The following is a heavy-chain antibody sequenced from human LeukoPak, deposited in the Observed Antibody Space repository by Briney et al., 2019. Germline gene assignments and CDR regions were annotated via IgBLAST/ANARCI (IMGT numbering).Heavy chain of an antibody. D-gene: IGHD4-17*01. V-gene: IGHV4-34*01. CDR1: GGAFSGYS. Sequence: SETLSLTCAVYGGAFSGYSWSWIRQPPGKGLEWIGEMNHSGRTNYNPSLKGRVTVSVDTSKNQFSLNLNSVTAADTAVYYCARGRGDEYGDYDYWGQGTLVTVSS. J-gene: IGHJ4*02. CDR2: MNHSGRT. CDR3: ARGRGDEYGDYDY.